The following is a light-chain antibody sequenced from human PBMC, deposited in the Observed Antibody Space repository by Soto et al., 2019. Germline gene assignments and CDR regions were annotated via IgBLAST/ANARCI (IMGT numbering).Light chain of an antibody. CDR3: SSYTSSSTPLYG. CDR2: EVS. Sequence: QSALTQPPSVSGSPGQSVTISCTGTSSDVGSYNRVSWYQQPPGTAPKLMIYEVSNRPSGVPDRFSGSKSGNTASLTISWLQAEDEADYYCSSYTSSSTPLYGFGTGTKVTVL. CDR1: SSDVGSYNR. V-gene: IGLV2-18*02. J-gene: IGLJ1*01.